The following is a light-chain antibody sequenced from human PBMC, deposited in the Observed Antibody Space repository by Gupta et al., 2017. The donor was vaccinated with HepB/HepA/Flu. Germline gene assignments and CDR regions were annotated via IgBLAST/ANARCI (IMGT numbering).Light chain of an antibody. Sequence: DIVMTQSPDSLAVSLGERATINCKSSQSVLYSSNNKNYLAWYQQKPGQPPKLLIYWASTRESGVPDRFSGSGSGTDFTLTISSPQAEDVAVYYCQQYDSTPLSFGHGTKVDIK. CDR1: QSVLYSSNNKNY. CDR2: WAS. J-gene: IGKJ3*01. CDR3: QQYDSTPLS. V-gene: IGKV4-1*01.